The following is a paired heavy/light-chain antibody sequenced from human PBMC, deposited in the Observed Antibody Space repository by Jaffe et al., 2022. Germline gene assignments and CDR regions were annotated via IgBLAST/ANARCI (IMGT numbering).Heavy chain of an antibody. CDR3: AKDGADIVVVVADSASSWFDP. D-gene: IGHD2-15*01. Sequence: EVQLLESGGGLVQPGGSLRLSCAASGFTFSSYAMSWVRQAPGKGLEWVSAISGSGGSTYYADSVKGRFTISRDNSKNTLYLQMNSLRAEDTAVYYCAKDGADIVVVVADSASSWFDPWGQGTLVTVSS. CDR1: GFTFSSYA. J-gene: IGHJ5*02. V-gene: IGHV3-23*01. CDR2: ISGSGGST.
Light chain of an antibody. CDR3: QQYGSSPQT. CDR2: GAS. CDR1: QSVSSSY. V-gene: IGKV3-20*01. Sequence: EIVLTQSPGTLSLSPGERATLSCRASQSVSSSYLAWYQQKPGQAPRLLIYGASSRATGIPDRFSGSGSGTDFTLTISRLEPEDFAVYYCQQYGSSPQTFGQGTKLEIK. J-gene: IGKJ2*01.